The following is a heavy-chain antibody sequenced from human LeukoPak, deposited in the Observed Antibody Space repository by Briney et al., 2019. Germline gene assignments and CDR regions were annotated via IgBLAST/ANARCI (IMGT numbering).Heavy chain of an antibody. CDR2: TYYRSTWFN. CDR1: GDSISSNSVA. CDR3: ARALGDAFDI. V-gene: IGHV6-1*01. Sequence: SQTLSLTCAISGDSISSNSVAWNWIRQSPSRGLEWLGRTYYRSTWFNDYAVSVKSRITINPDTSKNQFSLQLNSVTPEDTAVYYCARALGDAFDIWGQGTMVTVSS. J-gene: IGHJ3*02. D-gene: IGHD7-27*01.